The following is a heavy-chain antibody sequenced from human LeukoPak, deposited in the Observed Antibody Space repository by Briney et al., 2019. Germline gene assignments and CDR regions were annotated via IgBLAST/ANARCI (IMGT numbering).Heavy chain of an antibody. CDR3: ARYPFTGASCYYGMDV. Sequence: ASVKVSCKASGYSLTSNGISWVRQAPGQGLEWMGWISAYNGNTDYAQKLQGRVTMTRDTSTSTAYMALRSLRPDDTAVYYCARYPFTGASCYYGMDVWGKGTTVTVSS. CDR2: ISAYNGNT. V-gene: IGHV1-18*04. J-gene: IGHJ6*04. D-gene: IGHD7-27*01. CDR1: GYSLTSNG.